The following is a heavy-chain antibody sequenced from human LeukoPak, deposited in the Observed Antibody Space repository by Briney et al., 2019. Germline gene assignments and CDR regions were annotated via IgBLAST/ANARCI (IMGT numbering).Heavy chain of an antibody. CDR1: GFTFSSHW. CDR2: INTDGTWT. J-gene: IGHJ4*02. V-gene: IGHV3-74*01. CDR3: ARDHIAAADY. D-gene: IGHD6-13*01. Sequence: GGSLRLSCAASGFTFSSHWMHWVRQAPGKGLVWVSRINTDGTWTSYADSVKGRFTISRDNSKNTLYLQMNSLRAEDTAVYYCARDHIAAADYWGQGTLVTVSS.